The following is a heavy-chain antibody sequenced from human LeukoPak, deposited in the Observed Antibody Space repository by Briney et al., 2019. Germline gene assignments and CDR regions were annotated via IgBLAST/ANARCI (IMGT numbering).Heavy chain of an antibody. V-gene: IGHV1-69*13. CDR1: GGTFSSYA. J-gene: IGHJ4*02. D-gene: IGHD4-23*01. CDR3: ARDASDYGGISSGDL. Sequence: GASVKVSCKASGGTFSSYAISWVRQAPGQGLEWMGGIIPIFGTANYAQKFQGRVTITADESTSTAYMELSSLRSEDTAVYYCARDASDYGGISSGDLWGQGTLVTVSS. CDR2: IIPIFGTA.